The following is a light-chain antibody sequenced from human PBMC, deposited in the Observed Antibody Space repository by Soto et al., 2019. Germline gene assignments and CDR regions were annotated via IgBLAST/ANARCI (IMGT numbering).Light chain of an antibody. J-gene: IGLJ2*01. CDR1: SSNIGAGYP. Sequence: QSVLTQPPSVSGAPGQRVTISCTGSSSNIGAGYPVHWYQQLPGTAPKLLVAGNRPSGVPDRFSVSKSGASASLAITGLQAEDEADYYCATWDSKMSVVLIGGGTKLTVL. V-gene: IGLV1-40*01. CDR3: ATWDSKMSVVL. CDR2: G.